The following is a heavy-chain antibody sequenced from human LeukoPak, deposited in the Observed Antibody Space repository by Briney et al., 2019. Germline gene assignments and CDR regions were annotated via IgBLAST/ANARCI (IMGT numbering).Heavy chain of an antibody. D-gene: IGHD1-1*01. CDR1: GGTFSSYA. J-gene: IGHJ6*02. CDR3: ARPTELERFYGMDV. V-gene: IGHV1-69*01. CDR2: IIPILGTA. Sequence: SVKVSCKASGGTFSSYAISWVRQAPGQGLEWMGGIIPILGTANYAQKFQGRVTITADESTSTAYMELSSQRSEDTAVYYCARPTELERFYGMDVWGQGTTVTVSS.